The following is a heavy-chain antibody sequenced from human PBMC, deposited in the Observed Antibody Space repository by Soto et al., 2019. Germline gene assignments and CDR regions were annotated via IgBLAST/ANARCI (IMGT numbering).Heavy chain of an antibody. CDR3: AREGGPGFGELLV. Sequence: GGSLRLSCAASGFTFSSYSMDWVRQAPGKGLEWVSSISTSGAYIYYADSVKGRFTISRANAKNSLFLQMDNLSVEDTAVYYCAREGGPGFGELLVWGQGALVTVSS. D-gene: IGHD3-10*01. CDR2: ISTSGAYI. CDR1: GFTFSSYS. V-gene: IGHV3-21*01. J-gene: IGHJ4*02.